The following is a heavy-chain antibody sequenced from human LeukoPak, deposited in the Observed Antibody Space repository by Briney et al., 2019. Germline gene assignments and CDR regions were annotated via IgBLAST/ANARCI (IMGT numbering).Heavy chain of an antibody. CDR2: IYSGGDI. Sequence: GGSLRLSCAASGFTVNGNYMSWVRQTPGKGLEWVSIIYSGGDIYYADSVKGRFTISRDNSKNTVYLQMNSLRAEDTAVYYCAREVFCGGDCYCCVGYFDLWGRGALVTVSS. D-gene: IGHD2-21*02. CDR1: GFTVNGNY. J-gene: IGHJ2*01. CDR3: AREVFCGGDCYCCVGYFDL. V-gene: IGHV3-66*01.